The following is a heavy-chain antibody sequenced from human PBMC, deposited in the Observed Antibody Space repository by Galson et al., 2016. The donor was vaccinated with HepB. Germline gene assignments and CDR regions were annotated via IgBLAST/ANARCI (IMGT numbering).Heavy chain of an antibody. Sequence: TCTVSGVSISSGGYYWSWIRQQPGKGLEWIGFIYYNGTTYYNPSLKSRLTISVDTSKNHFSLKLSSVTAADTAIYYFALYGSGSYSDTFDYWGQGTLVTVSS. D-gene: IGHD3-10*01. CDR3: ALYGSGSYSDTFDY. J-gene: IGHJ4*02. CDR1: GVSISSGGYY. CDR2: IYYNGTT. V-gene: IGHV4-31*03.